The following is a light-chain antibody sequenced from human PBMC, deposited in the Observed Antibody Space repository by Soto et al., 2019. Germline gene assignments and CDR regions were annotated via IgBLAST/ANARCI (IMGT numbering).Light chain of an antibody. V-gene: IGKV1-17*01. CDR2: AAS. J-gene: IGKJ1*01. Sequence: DIPMTQSPSSLSASVGDRVTITCRASQGIGNDLGWYQHKPGKAPKRLIYAASSLQSGVPSRFSGSRSGTEFTLTISSLQPEDFATYYCLQHNSYPRTFGQGTKVEIK. CDR1: QGIGND. CDR3: LQHNSYPRT.